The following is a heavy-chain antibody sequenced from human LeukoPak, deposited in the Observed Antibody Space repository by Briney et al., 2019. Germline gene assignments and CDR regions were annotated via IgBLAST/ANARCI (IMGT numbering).Heavy chain of an antibody. CDR2: ISGSGGST. CDR3: AKADDDYVWGSYRPYYFDY. V-gene: IGHV3-23*01. CDR1: GFTFSSYA. J-gene: IGHJ4*02. Sequence: GGSLRLSCAASGFTFSSYAMSWVRQAPGKGLEWVSAISGSGGSTYYADSVKRRFTISRDNSKNTLYLQMNSLRAEDTAVYYCAKADDDYVWGSYRPYYFDYWGQGTLVTVCS. D-gene: IGHD3-16*02.